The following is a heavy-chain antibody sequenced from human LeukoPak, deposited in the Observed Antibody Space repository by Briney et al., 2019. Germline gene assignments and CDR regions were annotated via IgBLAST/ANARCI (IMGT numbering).Heavy chain of an antibody. CDR3: ARGLTLFDP. D-gene: IGHD1-20*01. CDR1: SASISTYY. Sequence: PSETLSLTCTVSSASISTYYWSWIRQPPGKGLEWIGYIYHSGTSNYNTSLKSRVTMSVDTSKSQFSLKLRSVTAADTAVYYCARGLTLFDPWGLGTLVTVSS. CDR2: IYHSGTS. V-gene: IGHV4-59*01. J-gene: IGHJ5*02.